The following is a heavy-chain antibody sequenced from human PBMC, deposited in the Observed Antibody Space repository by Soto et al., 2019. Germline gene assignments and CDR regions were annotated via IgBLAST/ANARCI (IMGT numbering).Heavy chain of an antibody. CDR1: GFTFSSYS. D-gene: IGHD6-19*01. CDR3: AIDLPRIALAGNAFEI. J-gene: IGHJ3*02. CDR2: ISSSSSYI. Sequence: VQLVESGGGLVKPGGSLRLCCAASGFTFSSYSMNWVRQAPGKGLEWVSSISSSSSYIYYVDSVKGRFTISRDNAKSSLYLQMNSLRAEDTAVYYCAIDLPRIALAGNAFEIWGQGTMVIASS. V-gene: IGHV3-21*01.